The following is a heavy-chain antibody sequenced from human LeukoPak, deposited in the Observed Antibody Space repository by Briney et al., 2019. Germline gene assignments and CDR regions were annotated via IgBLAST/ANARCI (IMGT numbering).Heavy chain of an antibody. D-gene: IGHD2-2*01. Sequence: PSETLSLTCTVSGGSISSYYWSWIRQPPGKGLEWIGFIYDSGSTNYNPSLKSRVTISVDTSKNQFSLKLSSVTAADTAVYYCARDGTIGYCSSTSCYANWFDPWGQGTLVTVSS. J-gene: IGHJ5*02. CDR2: IYDSGST. CDR1: GGSISSYY. V-gene: IGHV4-59*12. CDR3: ARDGTIGYCSSTSCYANWFDP.